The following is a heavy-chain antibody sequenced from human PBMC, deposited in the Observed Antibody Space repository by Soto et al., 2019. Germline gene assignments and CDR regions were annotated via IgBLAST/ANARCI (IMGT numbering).Heavy chain of an antibody. CDR2: ISGDGGST. D-gene: IGHD3-22*01. J-gene: IGHJ3*02. CDR1: GFNFDDYA. V-gene: IGHV3-43*02. Sequence: GGSLRLSCAASGFNFDDYAMHWVRQAPGKGLEWVSLISGDGGSTYYADSVKGRFTISRDNSKNSLYLQMNSLRTEDTALYYCAKDTGDSSGYDAFDIWGQGTMVTVSS. CDR3: AKDTGDSSGYDAFDI.